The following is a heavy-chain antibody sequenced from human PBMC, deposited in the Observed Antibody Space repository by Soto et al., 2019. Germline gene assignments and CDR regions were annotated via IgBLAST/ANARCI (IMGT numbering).Heavy chain of an antibody. CDR3: AREREYCTNGVCYPLGFDY. CDR2: ISSSSSYI. D-gene: IGHD2-8*01. Sequence: GGSLRLSCAASGFTFSSYSMNWVRQAPGKGLEWVSSISSSSSYIYYADSVKGRFTISRDNAKNSLYLQMNSLRAEDTAVYYCAREREYCTNGVCYPLGFDYWGQGTLVTVSS. CDR1: GFTFSSYS. J-gene: IGHJ4*02. V-gene: IGHV3-21*01.